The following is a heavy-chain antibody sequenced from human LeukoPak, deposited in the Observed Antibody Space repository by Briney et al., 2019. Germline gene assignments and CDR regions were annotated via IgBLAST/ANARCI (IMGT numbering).Heavy chain of an antibody. J-gene: IGHJ3*02. D-gene: IGHD2-2*01. V-gene: IGHV3-9*03. CDR1: GFTFSSYA. CDR3: AKDITPMPHDAFDI. CDR2: ISWNSGSI. Sequence: GGSLRLSCAASGFTFSSYAMSWVRQAPGKGLEWVSGISWNSGSIGYADSVKGRFTISRDNAKNSLYLQMNSLRAEDMALYYCAKDITPMPHDAFDIWGQGTMVTVSS.